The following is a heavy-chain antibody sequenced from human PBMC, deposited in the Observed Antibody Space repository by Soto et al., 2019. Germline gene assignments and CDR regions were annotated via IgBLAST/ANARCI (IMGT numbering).Heavy chain of an antibody. CDR2: ISSSSSYT. V-gene: IGHV3-11*06. D-gene: IGHD4-17*01. J-gene: IGHJ3*02. Sequence: AGGPLRLSCAASGFTFSDYYMSWIRQAPGKGLEWVSYISSSSSYTNYADSVKGRFTISRDNAKNSLYLQMNSLRAEDTAVYYCARDRATVTTNYAFDIWGQGTMVTVSS. CDR3: ARDRATVTTNYAFDI. CDR1: GFTFSDYY.